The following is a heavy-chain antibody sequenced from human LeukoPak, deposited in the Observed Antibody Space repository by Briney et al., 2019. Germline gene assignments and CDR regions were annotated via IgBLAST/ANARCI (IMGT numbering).Heavy chain of an antibody. D-gene: IGHD1-26*01. CDR1: GGSISSHY. Sequence: SETLSLTCTVSGGSISSHYWSWIRQPAGKGLEWVGRMSSSGSTNYNPSLKNRITMSVDTSKNQFSLKLKSVTAADTAVYYCARGRWELLNFDYWGQGILVTVSS. V-gene: IGHV4-4*07. CDR2: MSSSGST. J-gene: IGHJ4*02. CDR3: ARGRWELLNFDY.